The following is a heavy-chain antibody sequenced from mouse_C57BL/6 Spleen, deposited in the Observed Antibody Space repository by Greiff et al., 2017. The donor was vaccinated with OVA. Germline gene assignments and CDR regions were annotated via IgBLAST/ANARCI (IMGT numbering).Heavy chain of an antibody. CDR1: GYAFSSYW. J-gene: IGHJ4*01. CDR2: IYPGDGDT. D-gene: IGHD2-3*01. Sequence: VQLVESGAELVKPGASVKISCKASGYAFSSYWMNWVKQRPGQGLEWIGQIYPGDGDTNYNGKFKGKATLTADTSSSTAYMQLSSLTSEDSAVYFCARPIYHGNYGYYYAMDYWGKGTSVTVSS. CDR3: ARPIYHGNYGYYYAMDY. V-gene: IGHV1-80*01.